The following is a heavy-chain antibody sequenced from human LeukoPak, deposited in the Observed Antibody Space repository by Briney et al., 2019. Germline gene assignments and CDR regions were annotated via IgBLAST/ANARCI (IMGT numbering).Heavy chain of an antibody. Sequence: GGSLRLSCGASGFTFSSYAMSWVRQAPGKGLEWVSAGSSGGSTHYADSVKGRFTISRDNSKNTLYLQMNSLRAEDTAVYYCAKRYYYDNSGLWDYWGQGTLVTVSS. D-gene: IGHD3-22*01. CDR1: GFTFSSYA. CDR3: AKRYYYDNSGLWDY. V-gene: IGHV3-23*01. CDR2: GSSGGST. J-gene: IGHJ4*02.